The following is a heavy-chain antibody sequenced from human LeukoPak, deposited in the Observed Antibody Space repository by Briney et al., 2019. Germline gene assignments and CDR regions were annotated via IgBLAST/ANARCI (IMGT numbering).Heavy chain of an antibody. Sequence: PGGSLRLSCAASGFTFSSYWMHWVRQAPGKGLVWVSRINTDGSGTTYADSVKGRFTISRDNAKNTLYLQMSSLRAEDTAVYYCATFPTITIIVGGVFDYWGKGTLVTVSS. J-gene: IGHJ4*02. CDR3: ATFPTITIIVGGVFDY. D-gene: IGHD3-22*01. CDR2: INTDGSGT. CDR1: GFTFSSYW. V-gene: IGHV3-74*01.